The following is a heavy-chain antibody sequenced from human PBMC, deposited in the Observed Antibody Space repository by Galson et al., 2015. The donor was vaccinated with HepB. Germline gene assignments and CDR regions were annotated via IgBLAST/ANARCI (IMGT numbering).Heavy chain of an antibody. CDR2: TYYRSKWYD. Sequence: CAISGDSVSSNRGAWNWIRQSPSRGLEWLGRTYYRSKWYDDYALSVKSRISINPDTSKNQFSLQLNSVTPEDTAVYYCARDGGNWNLVYYGLDVWGQGTTVTVSS. CDR1: GDSVSSNRGA. CDR3: ARDGGNWNLVYYGLDV. D-gene: IGHD2-21*01. J-gene: IGHJ6*02. V-gene: IGHV6-1*01.